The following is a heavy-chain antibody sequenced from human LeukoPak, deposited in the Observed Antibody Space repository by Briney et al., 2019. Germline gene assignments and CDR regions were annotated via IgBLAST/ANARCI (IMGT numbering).Heavy chain of an antibody. CDR2: ISDDGSYT. Sequence: GGSLRLSCAASGFTFSDYCMSWIRQAPGKGLEWVSRISDDGSYTSNVDSVKGRFTISRDNVNNMLYLHMNSLRAEDTAVYYCASFGISWRSSYWGQGTLVTVSS. CDR1: GFTFSDYC. CDR3: ASFGISWRSSY. D-gene: IGHD2-21*01. J-gene: IGHJ4*02. V-gene: IGHV3-74*01.